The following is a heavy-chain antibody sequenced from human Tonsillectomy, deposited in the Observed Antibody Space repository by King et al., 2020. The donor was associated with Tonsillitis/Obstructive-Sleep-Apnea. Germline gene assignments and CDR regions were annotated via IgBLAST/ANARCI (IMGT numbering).Heavy chain of an antibody. Sequence: VQLVESGRGLVQPGGSLRLSCAASGFTVSNNYMNWVRQAPGKGLEWVSVIYSGGSTYYTDSVKDRFTISRDNSKNTLYLQMNTLRAEDTALYYCARGYRYSTGWYNFDYWGQGTLVTVSS. CDR3: ARGYRYSTGWYNFDY. D-gene: IGHD6-19*01. CDR1: GFTVSNNY. CDR2: IYSGGST. J-gene: IGHJ4*02. V-gene: IGHV3-66*01.